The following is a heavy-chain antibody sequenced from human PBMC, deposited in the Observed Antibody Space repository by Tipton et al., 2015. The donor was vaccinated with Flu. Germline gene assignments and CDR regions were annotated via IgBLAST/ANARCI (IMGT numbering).Heavy chain of an antibody. Sequence: TLSLTCTVSGGSVSSPRYYWSWIRQPPGKGLEWIGYIYYSGSTNYNPSLKSRVSMSVDTSKNQFSLKLSSVTAADTAVYYCASGADGSGSYSHPYGMDVWGQGTTVTVSS. J-gene: IGHJ6*02. CDR2: IYYSGST. CDR1: GGSVSSPRYY. D-gene: IGHD3-10*01. V-gene: IGHV4-61*01. CDR3: ASGADGSGSYSHPYGMDV.